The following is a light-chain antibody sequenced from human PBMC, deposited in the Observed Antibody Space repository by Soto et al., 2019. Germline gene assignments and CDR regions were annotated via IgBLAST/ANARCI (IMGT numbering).Light chain of an antibody. Sequence: QSVLTQSPSASASLGASVKLTCTLSSGHSSYAIAWHQQQPEKGPRYLMKLNSDGSHSKGDGIPDRFSGSSSGAERYLTISGLQSEDEADYYCQTWGTGSHVFGTGTKLTVL. J-gene: IGLJ1*01. CDR1: SGHSSYA. CDR3: QTWGTGSHV. CDR2: LNSDGSH. V-gene: IGLV4-69*01.